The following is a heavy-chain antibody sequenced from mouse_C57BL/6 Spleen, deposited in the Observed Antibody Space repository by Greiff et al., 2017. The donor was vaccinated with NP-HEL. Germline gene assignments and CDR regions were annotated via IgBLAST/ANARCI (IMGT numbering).Heavy chain of an antibody. D-gene: IGHD2-3*01. CDR3: ARSPSLDGYYAFDV. CDR2: IYPGSGNT. Sequence: QVQLQQSGAELVRPGASVKLSCKASGYTFTDYYINWVKQRPGQGLEWIARIYPGSGNTYYNEKFKGKATLTAEKSSSTAYMQLSSLTSEDSAVYFCARSPSLDGYYAFDVWGTGTTVTVSS. V-gene: IGHV1-76*01. J-gene: IGHJ1*03. CDR1: GYTFTDYY.